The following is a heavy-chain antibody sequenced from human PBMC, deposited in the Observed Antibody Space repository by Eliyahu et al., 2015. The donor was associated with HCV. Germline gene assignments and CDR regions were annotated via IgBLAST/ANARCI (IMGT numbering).Heavy chain of an antibody. V-gene: IGHV3-74*01. Sequence: EVQLVESGGGLVQPGGSLXLSCGASGFTFSNYWMHWARQAPGKGLVWVSRIKGDGGSAGYADSVKGRFIISRDNAENTLYLQMNSLRAEDTAVYYCVRASGDYFFDYWGQGTLVTVSS. CDR3: VRASGDYFFDY. J-gene: IGHJ4*02. CDR2: IKGDGGSA. D-gene: IGHD4-17*01. CDR1: GFTFSNYW.